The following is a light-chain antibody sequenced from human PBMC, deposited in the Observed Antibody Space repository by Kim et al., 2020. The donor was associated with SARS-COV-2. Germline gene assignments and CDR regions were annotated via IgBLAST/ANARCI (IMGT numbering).Light chain of an antibody. CDR3: SSYTTSNSWV. CDR2: DVS. J-gene: IGLJ3*02. V-gene: IGLV2-14*03. Sequence: RPSTLSCTGTGSDVGGYSYVSWYQQHPGRAPKLMIYDVSKRPSGVSNRFSGSKSGNTASLTVSGLQAEDEADYYCSSYTTSNSWVFGGGTQLTVL. CDR1: GSDVGGYSY.